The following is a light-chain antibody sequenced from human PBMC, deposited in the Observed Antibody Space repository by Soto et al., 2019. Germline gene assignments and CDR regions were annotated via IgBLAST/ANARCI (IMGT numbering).Light chain of an antibody. CDR3: QQYGTSPT. V-gene: IGKV3-20*01. CDR2: GAS. J-gene: IGKJ2*01. CDR1: QSVSSNY. Sequence: EIVLTQSPGTLSLSPGERATLSCRASQSVSSNYLAWYQQKPGQAPRLLISGASSRATDIPDRFSGSGSGTDFTLTISRLEPGDFAVYYCQQYGTSPTFGQGTKLEIK.